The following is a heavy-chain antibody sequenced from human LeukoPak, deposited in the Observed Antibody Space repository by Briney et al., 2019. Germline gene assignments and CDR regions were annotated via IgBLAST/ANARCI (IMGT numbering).Heavy chain of an antibody. CDR3: ASERIAAAIDY. CDR2: IYTSGST. V-gene: IGHV4-61*02. CDR1: GGSISSGSYY. Sequence: SETLSLTYTVSGGSISSGSYYWSWIRQPAGKGLEWIGRIYTSGSTNYNPSLKSRVTISVDTSKNQFSLKLSSVTAADTAVYYCASERIAAAIDYWGQGTLVTVSS. D-gene: IGHD6-13*01. J-gene: IGHJ4*02.